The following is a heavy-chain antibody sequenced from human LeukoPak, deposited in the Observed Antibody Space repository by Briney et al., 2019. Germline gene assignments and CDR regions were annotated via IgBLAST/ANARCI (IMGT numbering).Heavy chain of an antibody. Sequence: PGGSLRLSCAVSGFTFSSYSMNWVRQAPGKGLEWVSSISSSSSYIYYADSVKGRFTISRDNAKNSLYLQMNSLRAEDTAVYYCARDGGSAMPFDYWGQGTLVTVSS. J-gene: IGHJ4*02. V-gene: IGHV3-21*01. CDR2: ISSSSSYI. CDR1: GFTFSSYS. D-gene: IGHD2-2*01. CDR3: ARDGGSAMPFDY.